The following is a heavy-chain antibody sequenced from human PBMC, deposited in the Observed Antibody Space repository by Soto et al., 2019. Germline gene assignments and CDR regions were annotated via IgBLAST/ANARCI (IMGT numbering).Heavy chain of an antibody. CDR1: GGTFSSYT. Sequence: ASVKVSCKASGGTFSSYTISWVRQAPGQGLEWMGRIIPILGIANYAQKFQGRVTITADKSTSTAYMELSSLRSEDTAVYYCASAIASDIVVPFDIWGQGTMVTVSS. CDR3: ASAIASDIVVPFDI. D-gene: IGHD2-15*01. V-gene: IGHV1-69*02. CDR2: IIPILGIA. J-gene: IGHJ3*02.